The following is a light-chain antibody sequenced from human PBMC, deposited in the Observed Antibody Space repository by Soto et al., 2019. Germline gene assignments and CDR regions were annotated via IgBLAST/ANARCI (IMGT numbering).Light chain of an antibody. CDR2: EVT. J-gene: IGLJ1*01. CDR1: SSDVGTYNY. V-gene: IGLV2-14*01. Sequence: QSVLTQPASVSGSPGQSITIPCTGTSSDVGTYNYVSWYQQHPGKAPKAMIYEVTYRPSGVSNRFSGSKSGNTASLTISGLQAEDEAEYYCSSYTGSSTLYVFGTGTKVTVL. CDR3: SSYTGSSTLYV.